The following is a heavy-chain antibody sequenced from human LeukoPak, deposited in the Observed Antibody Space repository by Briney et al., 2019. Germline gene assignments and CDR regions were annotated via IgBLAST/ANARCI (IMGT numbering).Heavy chain of an antibody. Sequence: ASVKVSCKASGYTFTSYGISWVRQAPGQGLEWMGWISAYNGNTNYAQKLQGRVTMTTDTSTSTAYMELRSLRSDDTAVYYCARDLEFPIVVAPAAILGYYYYYGMDVWGQGTTVTVSS. V-gene: IGHV1-18*01. J-gene: IGHJ6*02. D-gene: IGHD2-2*02. CDR1: GYTFTSYG. CDR3: ARDLEFPIVVAPAAILGYYYYYGMDV. CDR2: ISAYNGNT.